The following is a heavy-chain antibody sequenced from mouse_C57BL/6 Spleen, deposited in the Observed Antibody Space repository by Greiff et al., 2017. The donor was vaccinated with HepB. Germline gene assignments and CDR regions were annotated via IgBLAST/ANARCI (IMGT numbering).Heavy chain of an antibody. V-gene: IGHV1-72*01. D-gene: IGHD1-1*01. Sequence: VKLQQPGAELVKPGASVKLSCKASGYTFTSYWMHWVKQRPGRGLEWIGRINPNSGGTKYNEKFKSKATLTVDKPSSTAYMQLSSLTSEDSAVYYCARGTTVVAKGYFDVWGTGTTVTVSS. CDR3: ARGTTVVAKGYFDV. CDR2: INPNSGGT. CDR1: GYTFTSYW. J-gene: IGHJ1*03.